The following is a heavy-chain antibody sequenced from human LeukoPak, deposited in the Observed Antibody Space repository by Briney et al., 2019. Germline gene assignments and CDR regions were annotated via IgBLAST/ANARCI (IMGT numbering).Heavy chain of an antibody. D-gene: IGHD3-10*01. CDR2: ISWNSGSI. CDR1: GFTFSSYS. Sequence: PGGSLRLSCAASGFTFSSYSMNWVRQAPGKGLEWVSGISWNSGSIGYADSVKGRFTISRDNAKNSLYLQMNSLRAEDTALYYCAKDSYYYGSGSYVYWGQGALVTVSS. CDR3: AKDSYYYGSGSYVY. J-gene: IGHJ4*02. V-gene: IGHV3-9*01.